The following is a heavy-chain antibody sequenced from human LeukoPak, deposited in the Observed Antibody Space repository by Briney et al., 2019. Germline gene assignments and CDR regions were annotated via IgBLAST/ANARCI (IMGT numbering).Heavy chain of an antibody. CDR1: GFTFSSYG. V-gene: IGHV3-33*01. CDR3: ARAPGSSGYDDY. D-gene: IGHD6-19*01. Sequence: GGSLRLSCAASGFTFSSYGMHWVRQAPGKGLEWVAVIWYDGSNKYYADSVKGRFTISRDNSKNSLYLQMNSLRAEDTAVYYCARAPGSSGYDDYWGQGTLVTVSS. J-gene: IGHJ4*02. CDR2: IWYDGSNK.